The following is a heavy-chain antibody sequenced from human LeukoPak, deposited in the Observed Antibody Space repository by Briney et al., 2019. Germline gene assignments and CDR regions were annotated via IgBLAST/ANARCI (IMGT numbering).Heavy chain of an antibody. CDR1: GGTFITYT. J-gene: IGHJ4*02. Sequence: PVKVSCKASGGTFITYTINWVRQAPGQGLEWMGGIIPIFGTANYAQKFQGRITITTDDSTSTAYMELSSLRSEDTAVYYCATYMLRDNWNVHTFDSWGQGTLVTVSS. CDR2: IIPIFGTA. D-gene: IGHD1-1*01. V-gene: IGHV1-69*05. CDR3: ATYMLRDNWNVHTFDS.